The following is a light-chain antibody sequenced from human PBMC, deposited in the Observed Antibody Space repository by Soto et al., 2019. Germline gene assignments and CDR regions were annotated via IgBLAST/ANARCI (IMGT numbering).Light chain of an antibody. CDR1: QSISSS. V-gene: IGKV3-15*01. J-gene: IGKJ2*01. Sequence: EIVMTQSPATLSVSPGERATLSCRASQSISSSLAWYQQKPGQAPRLLIYGASTRATGIPVMFSGSGSGTEFTLTISSLQSEDFAVYYCQQYNNGPTYTFGQGTKLEIK. CDR3: QQYNNGPTYT. CDR2: GAS.